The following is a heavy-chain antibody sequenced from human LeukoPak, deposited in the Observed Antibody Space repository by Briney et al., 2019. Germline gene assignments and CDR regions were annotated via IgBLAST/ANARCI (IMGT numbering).Heavy chain of an antibody. J-gene: IGHJ4*02. CDR2: VKSDGSST. Sequence: GGSLRLSCAASGFTFSSYWMHWVRQAPGKGLVWVSRVKSDGSSTSYAESVKGRFTISRDNAKNTLYLQMNSLRAEDTAVYYCARAHGYDIGGYWGQGTLVTVSS. CDR3: ARAHGYDIGGY. CDR1: GFTFSSYW. D-gene: IGHD3-3*01. V-gene: IGHV3-74*01.